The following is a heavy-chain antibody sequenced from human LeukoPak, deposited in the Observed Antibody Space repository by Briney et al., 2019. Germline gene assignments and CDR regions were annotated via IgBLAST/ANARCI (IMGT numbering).Heavy chain of an antibody. CDR1: GDSISNSMYQ. Sequence: SETLSLTCTVSGDSISNSMYQWGWIRQPPGKGLEWIASTYYYGSTYYNPSLKSRVTISVDTPKNQFSLKVRSVTAADTAVYYCARNYGDFRPAWGQGTLVTVFS. J-gene: IGHJ5*02. V-gene: IGHV4-39*01. CDR2: TYYYGST. D-gene: IGHD3-10*01. CDR3: ARNYGDFRPA.